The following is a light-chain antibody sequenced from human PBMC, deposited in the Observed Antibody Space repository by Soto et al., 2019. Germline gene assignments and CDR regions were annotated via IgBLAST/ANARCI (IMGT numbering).Light chain of an antibody. Sequence: QSALAQPASVSGSPGQSITISCTGTSSEVGGYNYVSWYQQHPVKAPKLMIYDVTNRPSGVSDRFSGSKSGNTASLTISGLQAEDEADYYCSSYTSSSTPYVFGTGTKVTV. CDR2: DVT. V-gene: IGLV2-14*01. CDR1: SSEVGGYNY. CDR3: SSYTSSSTPYV. J-gene: IGLJ1*01.